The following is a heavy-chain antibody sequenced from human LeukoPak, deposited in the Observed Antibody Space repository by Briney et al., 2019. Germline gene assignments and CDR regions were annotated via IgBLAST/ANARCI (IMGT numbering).Heavy chain of an antibody. V-gene: IGHV1-2*06. Sequence: ASVKVSCKASGYTFTGYYMHWVRQAPGQGLEWMGRINPNSGGKNYAQKFQARVTMTRDTSISTAYMELSRLRSDDPAVYYCARLRTGENWFDPWGQGTLVTVSS. CDR1: GYTFTGYY. D-gene: IGHD7-27*01. CDR3: ARLRTGENWFDP. CDR2: INPNSGGK. J-gene: IGHJ5*02.